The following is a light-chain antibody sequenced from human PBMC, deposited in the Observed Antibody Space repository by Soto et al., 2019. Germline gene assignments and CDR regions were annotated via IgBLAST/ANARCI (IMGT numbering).Light chain of an antibody. CDR2: DVS. CDR1: SSDVGGYNA. V-gene: IGLV2-14*03. J-gene: IGLJ1*01. CDR3: SSYATGGSYV. Sequence: ALTQPASVPGSPGQSITISCSGSSSDVGGYNAVSWYQQHPGKAPKLVIYDVSDRPSGISSRFSASKSGNTASLTISGLQAEDEADYYCSSYATGGSYVFGTGTKVTVL.